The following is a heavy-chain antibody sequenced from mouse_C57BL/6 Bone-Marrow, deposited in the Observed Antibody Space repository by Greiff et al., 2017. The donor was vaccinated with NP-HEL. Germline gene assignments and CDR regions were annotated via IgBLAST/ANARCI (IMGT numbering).Heavy chain of an antibody. D-gene: IGHD2-4*01. V-gene: IGHV3-1*01. CDR1: GYSITSGYD. J-gene: IGHJ3*01. CDR2: ISYSGST. CDR3: AGADYDWFAY. Sequence: EVQLQESGPGMVKPSQSLYLTCTVTGYSITSGYDWHWIRHFPGNKLEWMGYISYSGSTNYNPSLKSRISITHDTSKNHFFLKLNSVTTEDTATYYCAGADYDWFAYWGQGTLVTVSA.